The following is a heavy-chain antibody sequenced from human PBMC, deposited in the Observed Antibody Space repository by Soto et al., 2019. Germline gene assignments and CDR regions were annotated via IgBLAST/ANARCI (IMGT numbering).Heavy chain of an antibody. Sequence: VASVKVSCKASGYTFTGYYMHWVRQAPGQGLEWMGWINPNSGGTNYAQKFQGRVTMTRDTSISTAYMELSRLRSDDTAVYYCASIQLYYDCPQGPQKAFDIWGQGTMVTVSS. CDR1: GYTFTGYY. CDR3: ASIQLYYDCPQGPQKAFDI. CDR2: INPNSGGT. J-gene: IGHJ3*02. D-gene: IGHD3-22*01. V-gene: IGHV1-2*02.